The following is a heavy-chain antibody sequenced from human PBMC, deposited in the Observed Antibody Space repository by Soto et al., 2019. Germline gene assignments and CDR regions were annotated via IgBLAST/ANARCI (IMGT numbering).Heavy chain of an antibody. J-gene: IGHJ6*03. D-gene: IGHD6-6*01. CDR3: AKMGPSSSSLHHYYYIDV. V-gene: IGHV3-23*01. CDR1: GFTFSSYA. Sequence: PGGSLRLSCAASGFTFSSYAMSWVRLAPGKGMEWVSAISGSGGSTYYAGSVKGRFTISRDNSKNTLYLQMNSLRAEDTAVYYRAKMGPSSSSLHHYYYIDVRGKGTTVTVSS. CDR2: ISGSGGST.